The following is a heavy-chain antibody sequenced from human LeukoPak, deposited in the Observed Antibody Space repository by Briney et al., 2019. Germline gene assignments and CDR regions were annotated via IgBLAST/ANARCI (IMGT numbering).Heavy chain of an antibody. D-gene: IGHD3-22*01. Sequence: GASVKVSCTASGYTFTSYGISWVRQAPGQGLEWMGWISAYNGNTNYAQKLQGRVTMTTDTSTSTAYMELRSLRSDDTAVYYCARVFLHYYDSSGPPDAFAIWGQGTMVTVSS. J-gene: IGHJ3*02. V-gene: IGHV1-18*01. CDR3: ARVFLHYYDSSGPPDAFAI. CDR2: ISAYNGNT. CDR1: GYTFTSYG.